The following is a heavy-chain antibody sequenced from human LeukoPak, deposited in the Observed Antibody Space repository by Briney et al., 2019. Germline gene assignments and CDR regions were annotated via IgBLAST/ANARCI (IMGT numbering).Heavy chain of an antibody. Sequence: PGGSLRLSCAASGFNFIDYSMNWVRQAPGKGLEWISYIGIRSGNTKYADSVKGRFTISRDKARNSLYLQMNSLRVEDTAVYYCARDHRYAFDNWGHGTLVTVSS. D-gene: IGHD5-12*01. V-gene: IGHV3-48*01. CDR2: IGIRSGNT. CDR1: GFNFIDYS. J-gene: IGHJ4*01. CDR3: ARDHRYAFDN.